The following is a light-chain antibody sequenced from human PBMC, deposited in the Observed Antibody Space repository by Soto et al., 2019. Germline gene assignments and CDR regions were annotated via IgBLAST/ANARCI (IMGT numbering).Light chain of an antibody. V-gene: IGKV3-20*01. CDR2: GAS. CDR3: QQYGDSPRT. J-gene: IGKJ1*01. Sequence: EMVLTQSPGTLSLSPGERATLSCRASQSVTRNDLAWYQHKPGQAPRLLIYGASRRTPGIPDRFSGSGSGTDFTLTISGLEPEDFAVYYCQQYGDSPRTFGQGTKVEI. CDR1: QSVTRND.